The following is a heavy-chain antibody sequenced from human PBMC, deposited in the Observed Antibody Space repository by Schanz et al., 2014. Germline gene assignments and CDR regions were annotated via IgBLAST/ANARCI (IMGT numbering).Heavy chain of an antibody. Sequence: QAQLMESGGGVVQPGTSLILSCSVSGFSLNPYGIHWFRQPAGKGLEWVAVIWNNGVTKYYADSVRGRCTISRDRFQNTLYLRMSSLRAEDTAVYYCARPRFDYGEVDYWGQGTLVTVSS. CDR2: IWNNGVTK. V-gene: IGHV3-33*01. CDR3: ARPRFDYGEVDY. J-gene: IGHJ4*02. D-gene: IGHD4-17*01. CDR1: GFSLNPYG.